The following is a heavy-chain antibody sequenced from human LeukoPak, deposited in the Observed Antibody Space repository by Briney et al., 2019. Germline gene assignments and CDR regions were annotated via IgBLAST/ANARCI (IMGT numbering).Heavy chain of an antibody. J-gene: IGHJ4*02. CDR3: AREDGTRFDY. D-gene: IGHD2-2*01. V-gene: IGHV4-61*01. CDR2: IYYSGST. CDR1: GGSVSRGSYY. Sequence: PSETLSLTCTVSGGSVSRGSYYWSWIRQPPGKGLEWIGYIYYSGSTNYNPSLKSRVTISVDTSKNQFSLKLSSVTAADTAVYYCAREDGTRFDYWGQGTLVTVSS.